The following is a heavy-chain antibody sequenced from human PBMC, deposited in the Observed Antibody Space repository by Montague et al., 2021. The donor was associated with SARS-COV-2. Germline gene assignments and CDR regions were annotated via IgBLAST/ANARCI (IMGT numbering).Heavy chain of an antibody. CDR2: INYSGPT. V-gene: IGHV4-39*01. Sequence: SETLSLTCSVSGGSITDRSYYWGCIPPSPGKGLVWFGAINYSGPTYYNLSLQTRVTISLATAMFHFPLKMMSVAAADTAVYYCARHWGIVAPGNWGQGTLVTVSS. D-gene: IGHD3-16*01. CDR1: GGSITDRSYY. J-gene: IGHJ4*02. CDR3: ARHWGIVAPGN.